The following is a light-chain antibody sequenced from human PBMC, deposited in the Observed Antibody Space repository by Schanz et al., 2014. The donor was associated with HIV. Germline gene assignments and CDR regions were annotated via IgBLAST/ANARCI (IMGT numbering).Light chain of an antibody. CDR1: SSDVGGYNY. CDR2: EVS. J-gene: IGLJ1*01. CDR3: NSYTSSSTLYV. Sequence: QSVLTQPPSASGSPGQSVTISCTGTSSDVGGYNYVSWYQQHPGKAPKLMISEVSKRPSGVPDRFSGSKSGNTASLTVSGLQAEDEADYYCNSYTSSSTLYVFGTGTKLTVL. V-gene: IGLV2-8*01.